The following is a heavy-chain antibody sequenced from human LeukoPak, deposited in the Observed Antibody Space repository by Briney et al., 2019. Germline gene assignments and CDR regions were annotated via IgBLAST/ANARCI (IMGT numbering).Heavy chain of an antibody. J-gene: IGHJ3*02. V-gene: IGHV1-2*02. CDR3: ATRFGVVTKDAFDI. CDR1: GYTFTGYY. D-gene: IGHD3-3*01. CDR2: INPNSGGT. Sequence: ASVKVSCKASGYTFTGYYMHWVRQAPGQGLEWMGWINPNSGGTNYAQKFQGRVTMTRDTSISTAYMELSSLRSEDTAVYYCATRFGVVTKDAFDIWGQGTMVTVSS.